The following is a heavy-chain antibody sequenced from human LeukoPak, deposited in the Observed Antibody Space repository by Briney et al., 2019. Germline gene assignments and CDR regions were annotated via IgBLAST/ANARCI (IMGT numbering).Heavy chain of an antibody. J-gene: IGHJ4*02. CDR1: GGSFSGYY. D-gene: IGHD3-10*01. Sequence: PSETLSLTCAVYGGSFSGYYWSWIRQPPGKGLEWIGEINHSGSTNYNPSLKSRVTISVDKSKNQFSLKLSSVTAADTAVYYCARDPVRRDHYGSGSLWGQGTLVTVSS. CDR2: INHSGST. CDR3: ARDPVRRDHYGSGSL. V-gene: IGHV4-34*01.